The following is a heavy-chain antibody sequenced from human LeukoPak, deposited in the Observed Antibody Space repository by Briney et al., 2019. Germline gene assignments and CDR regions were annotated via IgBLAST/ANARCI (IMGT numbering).Heavy chain of an antibody. V-gene: IGHV4-4*07. D-gene: IGHD3-22*01. Sequence: SETLSLTCTVSGGSISSCCWSWIRQSAGEGLEWIGRIYTDDIIYNPSLKSRVTISVDRSKNQLSLWLSSVTAADTAVYYCARGFDGSGTFYFDFWGQGTLVTVSS. J-gene: IGHJ4*02. CDR1: GGSISSCC. CDR3: ARGFDGSGTFYFDF. CDR2: IYTDDI.